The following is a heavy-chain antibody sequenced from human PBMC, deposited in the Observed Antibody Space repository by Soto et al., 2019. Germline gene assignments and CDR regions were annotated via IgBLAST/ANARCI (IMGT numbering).Heavy chain of an antibody. CDR3: ASHLGGSSSGYRY. CDR2: ISYDGSNK. Sequence: VGSLRLSCAASGFTFSSYAMHWVRQAPGKGLEWVAVISYDGSNKYYADSVKGRFTISRDNSKNTLYLQMNSLRAEDTAVYYCASHLGGSSSGYRYWGQGTLVTVSS. V-gene: IGHV3-30-3*01. D-gene: IGHD3-22*01. J-gene: IGHJ4*02. CDR1: GFTFSSYA.